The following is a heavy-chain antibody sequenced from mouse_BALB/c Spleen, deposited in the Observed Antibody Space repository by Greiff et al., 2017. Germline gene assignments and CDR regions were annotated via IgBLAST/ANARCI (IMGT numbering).Heavy chain of an antibody. V-gene: IGHV1S137*01. CDR3: ARDYDGAMDY. J-gene: IGHJ4*01. CDR1: GYTFTDYA. CDR2: ISTYYGDA. D-gene: IGHD2-4*01. Sequence: QVQLQQSGAELVRPGVSVKISCKGSGYTFTDYAMHWVKQSHAKSLEWIGVISTYYGDASYNQKFKGKATMTVDKSSSTAYMELARLTSEDSAIYYWARDYDGAMDYWGQGTSVTVSS.